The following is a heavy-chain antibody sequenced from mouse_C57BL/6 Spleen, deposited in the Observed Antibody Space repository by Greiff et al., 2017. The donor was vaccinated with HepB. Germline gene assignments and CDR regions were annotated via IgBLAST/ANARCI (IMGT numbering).Heavy chain of an antibody. CDR1: GYTFTSYW. CDR2: IYPGNSDT. D-gene: IGHD1-1*01. Sequence: VQLQQSGTVLARPGASVKMSCKTSGYTFTSYWMHWVKQRPGQGLEWIGAIYPGNSDTSYNQKFKGKAKLTAVTSASTAYMELSSLTNEDSAVYYGTRQCHYYGSSGGYFDVWGTGTTVTVSS. J-gene: IGHJ1*03. CDR3: TRQCHYYGSSGGYFDV. V-gene: IGHV1-5*01.